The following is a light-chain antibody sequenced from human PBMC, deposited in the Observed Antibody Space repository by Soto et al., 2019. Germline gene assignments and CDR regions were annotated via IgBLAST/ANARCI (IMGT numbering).Light chain of an antibody. CDR3: QHYDTFSWT. CDR1: EDIDTS. J-gene: IGKJ1*01. V-gene: IGKV1-5*01. CDR2: GAS. Sequence: DIQMTQSPSTLSVSLGDRITITCRASEDIDTSLAWFQQRPGKAPKVLIAGASGLMNGVPSTFSGSGSGTEFALTISSVQPDAFATYFCQHYDTFSWTFGQGTKVEMK.